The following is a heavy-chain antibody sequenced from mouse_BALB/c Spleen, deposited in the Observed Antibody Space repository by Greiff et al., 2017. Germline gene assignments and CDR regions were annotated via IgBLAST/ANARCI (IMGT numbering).Heavy chain of an antibody. D-gene: IGHD4-1*01. CDR1: GYSITSDYA. V-gene: IGHV3-2*02. Sequence: EVKLMESGPGLVKPSQSLSLTCTVTGYSITSDYAWNWIRQFPGNKLEWMGYISYSGSTSYNPSLKSRISITRDTSKNQFFLQLNSVTTEDTATYYCARGGDTNWDGPMDYWGQGTSVTVSS. CDR3: ARGGDTNWDGPMDY. J-gene: IGHJ4*01. CDR2: ISYSGST.